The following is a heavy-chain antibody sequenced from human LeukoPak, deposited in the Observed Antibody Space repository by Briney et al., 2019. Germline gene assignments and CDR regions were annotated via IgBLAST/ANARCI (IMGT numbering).Heavy chain of an antibody. CDR2: IYPYDSDT. J-gene: IGHJ4*02. Sequence: GESLKIACKASGYSFTSYWIGWVRQMPGKGLEWMGIIYPYDSDTRYSPSFQGQVTISADKSISTAYLQWSNLKASDTAMYYCTRHIGYSAWNPDYWGQGTLVTVSS. V-gene: IGHV5-51*01. CDR1: GYSFTSYW. D-gene: IGHD5-12*01. CDR3: TRHIGYSAWNPDY.